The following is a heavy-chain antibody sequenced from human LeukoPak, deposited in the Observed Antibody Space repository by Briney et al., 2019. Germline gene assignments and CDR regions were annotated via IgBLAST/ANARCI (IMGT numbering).Heavy chain of an antibody. Sequence: GGSLRLSCAASGFTFSTYGMSWVRQAPGKGLEWVSTINPSGAKTYYADSVEGRFTISRDNSKNTLYLQMNSLRAEDTAVYYCARELRGVSNWFDPWGQGTLVTVSS. J-gene: IGHJ5*02. V-gene: IGHV3-23*01. CDR1: GFTFSTYG. D-gene: IGHD3-10*01. CDR3: ARELRGVSNWFDP. CDR2: INPSGAKT.